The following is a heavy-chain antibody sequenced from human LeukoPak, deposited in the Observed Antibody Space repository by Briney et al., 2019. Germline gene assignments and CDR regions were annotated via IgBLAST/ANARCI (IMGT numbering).Heavy chain of an antibody. D-gene: IGHD1-26*01. CDR3: ARDWEGLGEYWYFDL. V-gene: IGHV1-2*02. CDR2: INPNSGGT. Sequence: ASVKVSCKASGYTFTGYYMHWVRQAPGQGLEWMGWINPNSGGTNYAQKFEGRVTMTRDTSISTAYMELSRLRSDDTAVYYCARDWEGLGEYWYFDLWGRGTLVTVSS. J-gene: IGHJ2*01. CDR1: GYTFTGYY.